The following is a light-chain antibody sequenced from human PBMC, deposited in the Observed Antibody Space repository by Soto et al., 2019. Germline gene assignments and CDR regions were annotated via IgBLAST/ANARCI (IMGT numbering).Light chain of an antibody. J-gene: IGKJ1*01. CDR2: DAS. CDR3: QEYNSYSRT. CDR1: QSISSW. Sequence: DIQMTQSPSTLSASVGDRVTITCRASQSISSWLAWYQQKPGKAPKLMIYDASSLESGAPSRFSGSGSGTXXXXXXXSLQPDDLATYYCQEYNSYSRTFGQGTKVEIK. V-gene: IGKV1-5*01.